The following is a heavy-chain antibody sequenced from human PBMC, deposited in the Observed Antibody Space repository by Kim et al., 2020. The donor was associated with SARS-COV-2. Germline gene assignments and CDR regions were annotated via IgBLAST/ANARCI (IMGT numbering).Heavy chain of an antibody. Sequence: ASVKVSCKTSGYSFTDYYIQWLRQAPGQGLEWMGIIIPGGGATNYAQKFQGRLTMTSDTSTDTVYMDLSSLRSEDTAVYYCVRELRGGHYDYWGQGTLVSVSS. CDR3: VRELRGGHYDY. V-gene: IGHV1-46*01. D-gene: IGHD3-16*01. CDR1: GYSFTDYY. J-gene: IGHJ4*02. CDR2: IIPGGGAT.